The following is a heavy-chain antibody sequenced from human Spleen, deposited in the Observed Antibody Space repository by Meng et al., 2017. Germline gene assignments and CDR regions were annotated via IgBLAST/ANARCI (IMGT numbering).Heavy chain of an antibody. CDR1: GGSFSDYY. V-gene: IGHV4-34*01. Sequence: QGQQPQWGAGLLKPSETLSLTCVVSGGSFSDYYWSWIRQPPGKGLEWIGEINHSGSTNYNPSLESRATISVDTSQNNLSLKLSSVTAADSAVYYCARGPTTMAHDFDYWGQGTLVTVSS. J-gene: IGHJ4*02. CDR2: INHSGST. CDR3: ARGPTTMAHDFDY. D-gene: IGHD4-11*01.